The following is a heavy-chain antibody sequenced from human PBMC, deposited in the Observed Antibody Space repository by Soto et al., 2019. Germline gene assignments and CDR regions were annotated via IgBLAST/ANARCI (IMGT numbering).Heavy chain of an antibody. Sequence: PGGSLRLSCAASGFTFSDSAMHWVRQASGKGLEWVGRIRSKPNTDATAYAASVKGRFTISRDDSKNTAYLQMNSLKTEDTAVYYCAKAGYNSGWSHTDYWGQGTLVTVSS. CDR2: IRSKPNTDAT. CDR1: GFTFSDSA. V-gene: IGHV3-73*01. CDR3: AKAGYNSGWSHTDY. J-gene: IGHJ4*02. D-gene: IGHD6-19*01.